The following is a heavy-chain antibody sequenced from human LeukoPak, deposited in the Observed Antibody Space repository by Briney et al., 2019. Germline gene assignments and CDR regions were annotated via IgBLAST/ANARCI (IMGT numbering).Heavy chain of an antibody. V-gene: IGHV4-59*01. D-gene: IGHD6-25*01. CDR1: GGSFSGYY. J-gene: IGHJ5*02. CDR3: ARGHSSVLMGSFDP. CDR2: IYYSGST. Sequence: SETLSLTCAVYGGSFSGYYWSWIRQPPGKGLEWIGYIYYSGSTNYNPSLKSRVTISVDTSKNQFSLKLSSVTAADTAVYYCARGHSSVLMGSFDPWGQGTLVTVPS.